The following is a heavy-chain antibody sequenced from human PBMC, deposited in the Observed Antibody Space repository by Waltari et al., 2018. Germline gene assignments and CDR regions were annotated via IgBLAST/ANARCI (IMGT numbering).Heavy chain of an antibody. Sequence: QVQLQESGPGLVKPSGTLSLPCAVSGGSISRSNWWSWVRQPPGKGLEWIGEIDQRGRPNSTQSLKRRGTLSGDKSKNQFARKLSPVPAADTAVYYCAIALPSSSSWYEGLVYWGQGTLVTVSS. CDR3: AIALPSSSSWYEGLVY. CDR2: IDQRGRP. V-gene: IGHV4-4*02. J-gene: IGHJ4*02. D-gene: IGHD6-13*01. CDR1: GGSISRSNW.